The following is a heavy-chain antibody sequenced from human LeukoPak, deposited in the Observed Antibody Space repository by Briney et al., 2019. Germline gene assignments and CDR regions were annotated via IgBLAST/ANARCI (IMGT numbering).Heavy chain of an antibody. Sequence: GGSLRLSCAASGFTFSSYWMHWVRQAPGKGLVWVSRINSDGSSTSYADSVKGRFTISRDNAENTLYLQMNSLRAEDTAVYYCARDKAPYCSGGSCYFGWFDPWGQGTLVTVSS. CDR3: ARDKAPYCSGGSCYFGWFDP. V-gene: IGHV3-74*01. CDR2: INSDGSST. D-gene: IGHD2-15*01. CDR1: GFTFSSYW. J-gene: IGHJ5*02.